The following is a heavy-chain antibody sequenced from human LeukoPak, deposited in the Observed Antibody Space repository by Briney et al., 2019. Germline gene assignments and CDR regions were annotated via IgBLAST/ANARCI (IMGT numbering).Heavy chain of an antibody. CDR2: IYPGDSDI. CDR3: ARQLMTTVTHDAFDI. J-gene: IGHJ3*02. Sequence: GESLKISCKGSGYIFTSYWIGWVRQMPGKGLEWMGIIYPGDSDIRYSPSSQGQVTISADKSISTAYLQWSSLKASDTAMYYCARQLMTTVTHDAFDIWGQGTMVTVSS. V-gene: IGHV5-51*01. D-gene: IGHD4-17*01. CDR1: GYIFTSYW.